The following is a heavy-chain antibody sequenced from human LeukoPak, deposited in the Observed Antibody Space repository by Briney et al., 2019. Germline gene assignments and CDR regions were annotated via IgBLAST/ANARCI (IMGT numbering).Heavy chain of an antibody. CDR3: ARDLHYYVAMDV. Sequence: GGSLRLSCAASGFTFSTYAMNWVRQAPGKGLEWVSSISGNVASTYYAESVKGRFTISRDNSKSMLFLQLNSLRAEDTALYYCARDLHYYVAMDVWGQGTTVTVSS. CDR2: ISGNVAST. V-gene: IGHV3-23*01. D-gene: IGHD3-10*02. J-gene: IGHJ6*02. CDR1: GFTFSTYA.